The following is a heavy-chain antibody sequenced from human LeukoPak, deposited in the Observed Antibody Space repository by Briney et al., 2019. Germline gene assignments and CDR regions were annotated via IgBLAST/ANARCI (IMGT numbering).Heavy chain of an antibody. CDR2: IYYSGST. Sequence: SETLSLTCTVSGGSISSYYWSWIRQPPGKGLEWIGYIYYSGSTNYNPSLKSRVTISVDTSKNQFSLKLSSVTAADTAVYYCARGPPIPGIAVAGTYYYYGIDVWGQGTTVTVSS. CDR3: ARGPPIPGIAVAGTYYYYGIDV. J-gene: IGHJ6*02. V-gene: IGHV4-59*12. D-gene: IGHD6-19*01. CDR1: GGSISSYY.